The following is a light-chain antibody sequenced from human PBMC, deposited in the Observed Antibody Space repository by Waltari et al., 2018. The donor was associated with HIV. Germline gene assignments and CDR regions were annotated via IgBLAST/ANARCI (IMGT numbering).Light chain of an antibody. V-gene: IGKV3-11*01. CDR2: GAS. Sequence: IVLTQSPATLSLSLGERAPLSSRPSQSVSSYLAWYQQKPGQAPRLLIYGASSRATGIPARFSGSGSGTDFTLTISSLEPGDFGVYYCHQRSSWPLTFGQGTRLEIK. CDR3: HQRSSWPLT. CDR1: QSVSSY. J-gene: IGKJ5*01.